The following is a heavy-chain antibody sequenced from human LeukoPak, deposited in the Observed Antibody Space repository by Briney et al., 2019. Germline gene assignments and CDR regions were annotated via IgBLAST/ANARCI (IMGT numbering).Heavy chain of an antibody. J-gene: IGHJ4*02. V-gene: IGHV3-21*01. CDR1: GFTFSSYS. CDR2: ISSSSSYI. Sequence: GGSLRLSCAASGFTFSSYSMNWVRQAPGKGPEWVSSISSSSSYIYYADSVKGRFTISRDNAKNSLYLQMNSLRAEDTAVYYCARDSTGGSPAFDYWGRGTLVTVSS. CDR3: ARDSTGGSPAFDY. D-gene: IGHD3-16*01.